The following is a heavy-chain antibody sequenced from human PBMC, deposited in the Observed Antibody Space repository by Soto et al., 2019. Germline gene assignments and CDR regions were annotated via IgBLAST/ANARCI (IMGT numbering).Heavy chain of an antibody. J-gene: IGHJ5*02. V-gene: IGHV1-18*01. D-gene: IGHD5-12*01. CDR2: ISAYNGQI. Sequence: VQLEQSGAEVKTPGASVKVSCKASGYTFTSSSISWVRQAPGQGLEWMGWISAYNGQIKYAQKSQDRVTMLTDMPATTAYMELRGLRPDDTAVYFCAKIAADGYNLVPWGQGTRVTVTS. CDR1: GYTFTSSS. CDR3: AKIAADGYNLVP.